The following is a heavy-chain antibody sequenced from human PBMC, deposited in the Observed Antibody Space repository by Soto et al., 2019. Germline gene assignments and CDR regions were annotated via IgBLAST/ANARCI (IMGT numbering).Heavy chain of an antibody. CDR3: AKDREGSSGWYGMDV. CDR1: GFIFDDYA. V-gene: IGHV3-9*01. D-gene: IGHD3-22*01. CDR2: ISWNSGTI. J-gene: IGHJ6*02. Sequence: PGGSLRLSCAASGFIFDDYAMHWVRQVPGKGLEWVSAISWNSGTIAYADSVKGRFTISRDNAKNSLYLQMNSPRSEDTALYYCAKDREGSSGWYGMDVWGQGTTVTVSS.